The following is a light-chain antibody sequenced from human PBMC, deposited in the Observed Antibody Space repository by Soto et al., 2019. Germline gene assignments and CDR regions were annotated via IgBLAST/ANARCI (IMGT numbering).Light chain of an antibody. CDR2: EGS. CDR3: CSYVGSDTYVI. Sequence: QSALTQPASVSGSPGQSITISCSGTSSDVGSYDLVSWYQQHPGKAPKLMIYEGSKRPSGVSNRFSGSKSGNTASLTISGLQAEDEAHYYCCSYVGSDTYVIFGGGTKVTVL. V-gene: IGLV2-23*01. J-gene: IGLJ2*01. CDR1: SSDVGSYDL.